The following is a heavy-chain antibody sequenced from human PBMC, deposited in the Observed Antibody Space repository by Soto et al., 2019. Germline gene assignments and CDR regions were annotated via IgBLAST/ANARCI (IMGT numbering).Heavy chain of an antibody. D-gene: IGHD2-21*02. V-gene: IGHV3-23*01. CDR3: AKGFIRDCGGDCTVDT. CDR2: ISATGGST. CDR1: GFTFSSYT. Sequence: SLRLSCAASGFTFSSYTMSWVRQAPGKGLEWVSGISATGGSTYYADSVKGRFTLSRDNSKNTLYLQMNSLRAEDTAVYYCAKGFIRDCGGDCTVDTWGQGTLVTVSS. J-gene: IGHJ5*02.